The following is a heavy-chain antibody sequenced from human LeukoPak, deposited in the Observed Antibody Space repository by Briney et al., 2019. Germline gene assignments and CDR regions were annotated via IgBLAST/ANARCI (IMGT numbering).Heavy chain of an antibody. V-gene: IGHV1-2*02. CDR1: GYSFTGYY. D-gene: IGHD1-26*01. J-gene: IGHJ3*02. CDR3: AGRRDYYDAFDI. CDR2: INPNSGGT. Sequence: ASVKVSCKASGYSFTGYYIHWVRQAPGQGLEWMGWINPNSGGTNYAQRFQGRVTMTRDTSISTAYMELSGLRSDDTAVYYCAGRRDYYDAFDIWGQGTMVTVSS.